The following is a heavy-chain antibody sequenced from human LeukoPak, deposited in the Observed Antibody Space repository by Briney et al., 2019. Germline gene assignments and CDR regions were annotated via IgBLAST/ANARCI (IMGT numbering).Heavy chain of an antibody. Sequence: PGGSLRLSCAASGFTFRNLGMHWVRQAPGKGLEWVASVENDGGTKYYADSVKGRFTISRDNSKNTLYLQMNSLRAADTAVYYCARGLVGDHDAFDIWGQGTMVTVSS. V-gene: IGHV3-30*12. D-gene: IGHD1-26*01. CDR1: GFTFRNLG. CDR3: ARGLVGDHDAFDI. J-gene: IGHJ3*02. CDR2: VENDGGTK.